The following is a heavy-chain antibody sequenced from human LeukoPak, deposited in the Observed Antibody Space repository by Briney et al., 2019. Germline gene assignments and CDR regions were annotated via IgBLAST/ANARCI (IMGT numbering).Heavy chain of an antibody. V-gene: IGHV3-48*03. CDR2: ISSSGTTV. Sequence: GGSLRLSCAASGFTFSNYEVSWVRQAPGKGLEWVSYISSSGTTVYYADSVKGRFTISRDNAKNSLSLQMNSLAAEDTAVYYCARDGSGYSGYGYFDYWGQGTLVTVSS. J-gene: IGHJ4*02. D-gene: IGHD5-12*01. CDR1: GFTFSNYE. CDR3: ARDGSGYSGYGYFDY.